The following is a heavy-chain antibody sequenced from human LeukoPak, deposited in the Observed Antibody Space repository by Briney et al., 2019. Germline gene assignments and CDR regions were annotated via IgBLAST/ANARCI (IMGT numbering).Heavy chain of an antibody. Sequence: GGSLRLSCAASGFTFSSYAMSWVRQAPGKGLQWVSTSNSDGNTYYADSVKGRFTIPRDNSKNTLYLQMNSLTAEDTAIYYCAKATGTLGNWGQGILVTVSS. D-gene: IGHD1-1*01. V-gene: IGHV3-23*01. CDR3: AKATGTLGN. CDR2: SNSDGNT. J-gene: IGHJ4*02. CDR1: GFTFSSYA.